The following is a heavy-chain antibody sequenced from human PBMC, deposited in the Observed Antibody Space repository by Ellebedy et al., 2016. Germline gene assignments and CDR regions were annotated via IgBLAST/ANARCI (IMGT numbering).Heavy chain of an antibody. CDR1: GFTFSSYW. CDR2: INSDGSST. D-gene: IGHD3-22*01. Sequence: GGSLRLXXAASGFTFSSYWMHWVRQAPGKGLVWVSRINSDGSSTSYAHSVKGRFTISRDNAKNTLYLQMNSLRAEDTAVYYCAKDEAGYYDSSGYYGYWGQGTLVTVSS. J-gene: IGHJ4*02. V-gene: IGHV3-74*01. CDR3: AKDEAGYYDSSGYYGY.